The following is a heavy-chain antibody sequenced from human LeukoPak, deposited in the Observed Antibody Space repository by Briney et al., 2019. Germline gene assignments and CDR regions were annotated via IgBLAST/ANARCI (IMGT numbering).Heavy chain of an antibody. CDR2: IYFSGST. Sequence: PSETLSLTCTVSGGSISSYYWSWIRQPPGKGLEWIGYIYFSGSTNYNPSLKSRVTISVDTSKNQFSLKLSSVTAADTAVYYCARHAPRGYVYYFDYWGQGTLVTVSS. V-gene: IGHV4-59*08. CDR1: GGSISSYY. J-gene: IGHJ4*02. D-gene: IGHD5-12*01. CDR3: ARHAPRGYVYYFDY.